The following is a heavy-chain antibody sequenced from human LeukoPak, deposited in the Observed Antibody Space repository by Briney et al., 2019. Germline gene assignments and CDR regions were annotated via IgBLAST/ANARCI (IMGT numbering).Heavy chain of an antibody. V-gene: IGHV4-31*03. D-gene: IGHD3-22*01. Sequence: SETLSLTCTVSGGSISSGGYYWSWIRQHPGKGLEWIGYIYYSGSTYYNPSLKSRVTISVDTSKNQFSLKLSSVTAADTAVYYCAWGGDSSGYSFDYWGQGTLVTVSS. CDR3: AWGGDSSGYSFDY. CDR2: IYYSGST. J-gene: IGHJ4*02. CDR1: GGSISSGGYY.